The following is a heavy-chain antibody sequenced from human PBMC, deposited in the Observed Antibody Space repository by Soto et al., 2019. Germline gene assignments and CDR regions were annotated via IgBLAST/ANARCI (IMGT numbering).Heavy chain of an antibody. D-gene: IGHD5-12*01. V-gene: IGHV1-69*01. Sequence: QVQLVQSGAEVKKPGSSVKVSCKASGSTFSSYAISWVRQAPGQGLEWMGGIIPIFGTANYAQKLQVRVTITADESTSTAYMELSSLRSEDKAVYYCARVSSNIGFDYWGQGNMVTVSS. J-gene: IGHJ4*02. CDR3: ARVSSNIGFDY. CDR2: IIPIFGTA. CDR1: GSTFSSYA.